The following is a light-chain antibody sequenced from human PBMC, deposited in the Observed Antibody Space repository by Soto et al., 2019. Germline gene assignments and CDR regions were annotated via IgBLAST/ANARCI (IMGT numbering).Light chain of an antibody. CDR3: QQYDTYSFT. Sequence: DIQMTQSPSMVSASVGDRVTITCRASQSIRSWLAWYQVKPGKAPKLLIYKASTLDSGVPSRFSGSGSGTDFTLTISDRQPDDFATYYCQQYDTYSFTFGPGTKVEIK. J-gene: IGKJ3*01. V-gene: IGKV1-5*03. CDR1: QSIRSW. CDR2: KAS.